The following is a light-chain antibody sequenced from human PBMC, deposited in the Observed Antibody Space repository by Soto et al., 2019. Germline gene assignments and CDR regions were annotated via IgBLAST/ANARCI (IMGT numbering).Light chain of an antibody. CDR1: QSLLYTSNNKNY. V-gene: IGKV4-1*01. J-gene: IGKJ1*01. CDR2: WAS. CDR3: QQYYTTPRT. Sequence: DFAVTQSPKSLAVTLGGRATINCKSSQSLLYTSNNKNYLAWYQQKPGQPPKLIIYWASTWESGVPDRFKGSGSGTDVTLTISNLQAEDAAVYYCQQYYTTPRTFGQGTKVEI.